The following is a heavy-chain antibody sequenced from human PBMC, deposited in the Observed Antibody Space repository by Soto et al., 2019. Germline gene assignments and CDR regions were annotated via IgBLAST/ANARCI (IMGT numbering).Heavy chain of an antibody. D-gene: IGHD6-6*01. V-gene: IGHV1-46*01. Sequence: QVQLVQSGAEVTKPGASVKISCKTSGYTFSTYHMHWVRLAPGQGLEWVGIIKSSGDITLYAQKFQGRVTMSKDTSTSTVYMEVSSLRSEDTAVYYCARDPPSTSLFDCWGQGTQVTVSS. CDR2: IKSSGDIT. J-gene: IGHJ4*02. CDR3: ARDPPSTSLFDC. CDR1: GYTFSTYH.